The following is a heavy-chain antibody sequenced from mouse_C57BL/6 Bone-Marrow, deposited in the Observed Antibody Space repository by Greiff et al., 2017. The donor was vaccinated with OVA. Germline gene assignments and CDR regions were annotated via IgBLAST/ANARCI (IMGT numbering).Heavy chain of an antibody. CDR3: ARRWDLDY. CDR1: GFTFSSYG. Sequence: EVKVVESGGDLVKPGGSLKLSCAASGFTFSSYGMSWVRQTPDKRLEWVATISSGGSYTYYPDSVKGRFTISRDNAKNTLYLQMSSLKSEDTAMYYCARRWDLDYWGQGTPLTVSS. D-gene: IGHD4-1*01. CDR2: ISSGGSYT. J-gene: IGHJ2*01. V-gene: IGHV5-6*02.